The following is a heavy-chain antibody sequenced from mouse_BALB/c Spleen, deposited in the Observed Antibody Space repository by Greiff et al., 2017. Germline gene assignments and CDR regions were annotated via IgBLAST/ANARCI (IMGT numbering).Heavy chain of an antibody. CDR1: GYTFTSYW. J-gene: IGHJ2*01. CDR2: IAPGSGST. D-gene: IGHD1-1*01. V-gene: IGHV1S41*01. CDR3: NEIPHYYGISYDFVY. Sequence: DLVKPGASVKLSCKASGYTFTSYWINWIKQRPGQGLEWIGRIAPGSGSTYYNEMFKGKATLTVDTSSSTAYIQLSSLTSEDTAVYYCNEIPHYYGISYDFVYWGQGTTLTVSS.